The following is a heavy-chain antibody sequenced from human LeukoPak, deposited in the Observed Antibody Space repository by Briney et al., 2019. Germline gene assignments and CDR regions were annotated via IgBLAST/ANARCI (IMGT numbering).Heavy chain of an antibody. CDR2: ISAYNGNT. Sequence: GASVKVSCKASGYTFTSYGIRWVRQAPGQGLAWMGWISAYNGNTNYAQKLQGRVTMTTDTSTSTAYMELRSLRSDDTAVYYCARWGYYYDSSGYYDDYWGQGTLVTVSS. D-gene: IGHD3-22*01. CDR1: GYTFTSYG. J-gene: IGHJ4*02. V-gene: IGHV1-18*01. CDR3: ARWGYYYDSSGYYDDY.